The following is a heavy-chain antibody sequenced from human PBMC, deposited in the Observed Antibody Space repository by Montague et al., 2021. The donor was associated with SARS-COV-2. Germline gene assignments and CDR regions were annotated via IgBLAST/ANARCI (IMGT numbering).Heavy chain of an antibody. Sequence: SETRSLTCDVYDGSFSRYFWSWIRQPPGRGPELIGHISPTGSTRYNPSLDSRVTISLDTSKSRLSLELTSVTATDTSIYFCVGAPNEYYFDYWGQGTPVSVSS. V-gene: IGHV4-34*01. CDR1: DGSFSRYF. D-gene: IGHD3-16*01. J-gene: IGHJ4*02. CDR2: ISPTGST. CDR3: VGAPNEYYFDY.